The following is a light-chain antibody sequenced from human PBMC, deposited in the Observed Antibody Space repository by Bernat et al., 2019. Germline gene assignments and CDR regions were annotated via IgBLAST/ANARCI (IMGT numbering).Light chain of an antibody. J-gene: IGKJ2*01. CDR2: AAS. Sequence: DIQMTQSPSSLSASVGDRVTITCRASQSVNSYLHWYQHKPGKAPELLIYAASSLESGVPSRFSGSGYGADFTLTISSLQPEDFATYYCQQSYKNPYTFGQGTKLEIK. CDR1: QSVNSY. V-gene: IGKV1-39*01. CDR3: QQSYKNPYT.